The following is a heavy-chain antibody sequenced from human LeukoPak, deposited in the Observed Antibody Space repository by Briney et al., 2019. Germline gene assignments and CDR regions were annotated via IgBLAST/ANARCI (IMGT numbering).Heavy chain of an antibody. CDR2: ISSSSSYI. V-gene: IGHV3-21*01. Sequence: GGSLRLSCAASGFAFSSYSMNWVRQAPGKGLEWVSSISSSSSYIYYADSVKGRFTISRDNAKNSLYLQMNSLRAEDTAVYYCARDRGWELLRGAFDIWGQGTMVTVSS. CDR1: GFAFSSYS. CDR3: ARDRGWELLRGAFDI. J-gene: IGHJ3*02. D-gene: IGHD1-26*01.